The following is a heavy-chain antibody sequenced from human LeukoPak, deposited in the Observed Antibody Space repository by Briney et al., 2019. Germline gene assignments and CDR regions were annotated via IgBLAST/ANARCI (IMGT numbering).Heavy chain of an antibody. D-gene: IGHD6-13*01. CDR2: MDPNSGNT. CDR1: GYTFTSYD. CDR3: ARTPDVGAYRAAAVDY. J-gene: IGHJ4*02. Sequence: GASVKVSCKASGYTFTSYDINWVRQATGQGLEWMGWMDPNSGNTGYAQKFQGRVTMTRNTSISTAYMDLSSLRSEDTAVYYCARTPDVGAYRAAAVDYWGQGTLVTVSS. V-gene: IGHV1-8*01.